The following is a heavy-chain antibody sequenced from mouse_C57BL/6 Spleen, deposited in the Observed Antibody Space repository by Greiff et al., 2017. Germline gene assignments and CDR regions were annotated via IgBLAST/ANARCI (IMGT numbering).Heavy chain of an antibody. Sequence: QVQLQQPGAELVKPGASVKLSCKASGYTFTSYWMQWVKQRPGQGLEWIGEIDPSDSYTNYNQKFKGKATLTVDTSSRTAYMQLSSLTSEDSAVYYCASLRAYWGQGTLVTVSA. CDR1: GYTFTSYW. CDR2: IDPSDSYT. V-gene: IGHV1-50*01. CDR3: ASLRAY. J-gene: IGHJ3*01.